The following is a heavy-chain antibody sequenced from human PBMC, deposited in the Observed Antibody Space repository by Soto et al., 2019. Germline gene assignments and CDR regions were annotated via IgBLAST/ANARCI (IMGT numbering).Heavy chain of an antibody. J-gene: IGHJ6*02. V-gene: IGHV3-30*03. CDR3: SRARRSAYDPGYYGMDV. Sequence: QVQLVESGGGVVQPGRSLRLSCAASGFTFSYYGMHCVRQAPGKGLEWVSFISYAGRNTDFADSVKGRFTVSRDDSKSTLYLQMNSRRADDTAVSYCSRARRSAYDPGYYGMDVWGQGTTVSVSS. D-gene: IGHD5-12*01. CDR2: ISYAGRNT. CDR1: GFTFSYYG.